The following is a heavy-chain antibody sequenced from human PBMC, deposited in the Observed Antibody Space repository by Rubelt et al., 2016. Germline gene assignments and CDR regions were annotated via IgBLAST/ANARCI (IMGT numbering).Heavy chain of an antibody. CDR2: INPSGGST. CDR3: ASSSGSYYSLDY. V-gene: IGHV1-46*01. D-gene: IGHD1-26*01. J-gene: IGHJ4*02. CDR1: GYTFTSYS. Sequence: QVQLVQSGAEVKKPGASVKVSCKASGYTFTSYSMHWVRQDTGQGLEWVGVINPSGGSTSYAQKCKGRVTMTRDTSTSTVYMELSSLGSDDTAVYYCASSSGSYYSLDYWGQGTLVTVSS.